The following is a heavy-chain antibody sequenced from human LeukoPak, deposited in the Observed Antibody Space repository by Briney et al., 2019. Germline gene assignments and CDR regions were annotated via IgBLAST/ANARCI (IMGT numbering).Heavy chain of an antibody. J-gene: IGHJ4*02. CDR2: ISGSGGST. CDR3: AKISYDSSGYYYLDY. D-gene: IGHD3-22*01. V-gene: IGHV3-23*01. CDR1: GFTLSSYA. Sequence: PGRSLRPSCAPSGFTLSSYAMSWVRQAPGQGLEWVSAISGSGGSTYYADSVKGRFTISRDNSKNTLYLQMNSLRAEDTAVYYCAKISYDSSGYYYLDYGGQGTLVTVS.